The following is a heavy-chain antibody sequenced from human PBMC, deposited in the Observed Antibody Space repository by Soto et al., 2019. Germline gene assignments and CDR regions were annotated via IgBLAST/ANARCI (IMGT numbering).Heavy chain of an antibody. CDR2: ISYDGSNK. CDR3: AKGERALAFYWYFDL. V-gene: IGHV3-30*18. J-gene: IGHJ2*01. D-gene: IGHD6-19*01. CDR1: GFSFSNYG. Sequence: GGSLRLSCAASGFSFSNYGMHWVRQAPGMGLEWVAVISYDGSNKYYADSVKGRFTISRDNSKNTLYLQMNSLRADDTALYYCAKGERALAFYWYFDLWGRGTLVTVSS.